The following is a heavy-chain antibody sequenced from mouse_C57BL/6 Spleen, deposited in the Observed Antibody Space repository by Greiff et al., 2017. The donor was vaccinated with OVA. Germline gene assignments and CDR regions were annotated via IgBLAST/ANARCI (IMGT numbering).Heavy chain of an antibody. V-gene: IGHV1-82*01. Sequence: QVQLQQSGPELVKPGASVKISCKASGYAFSSSWMNWVKQRPGKGLEWIGRIYPGDGDTNYNGKFQGKATLTADKSSSTAYMQLSSLTSEDSAVYFCARDTTVVANDYWGQGTTLTVSS. J-gene: IGHJ2*01. CDR3: ARDTTVVANDY. D-gene: IGHD1-1*01. CDR1: GYAFSSSW. CDR2: IYPGDGDT.